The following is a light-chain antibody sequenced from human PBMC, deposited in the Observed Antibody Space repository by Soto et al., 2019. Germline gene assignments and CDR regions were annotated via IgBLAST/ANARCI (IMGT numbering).Light chain of an antibody. J-gene: IGLJ1*01. CDR3: SSYTNSSTLYV. V-gene: IGLV2-14*01. CDR1: SSDVGRYNY. Sequence: QSVLTQPASVSGSPGQSITISCTGSSSDVGRYNYVSWYQHHPGKAPKLMIYEVSNRPSGVSNRFSGSKSGNTASLTISGLQAEDEADYHCSSYTNSSTLYVFGTGTKGTVL. CDR2: EVS.